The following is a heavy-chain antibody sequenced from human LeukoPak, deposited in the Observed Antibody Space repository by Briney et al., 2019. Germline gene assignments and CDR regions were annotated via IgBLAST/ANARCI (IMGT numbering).Heavy chain of an antibody. D-gene: IGHD1-1*01. CDR2: IKEDGSAK. V-gene: IGHV3-7*01. CDR3: VWETWKPYDY. CDR1: EFSFSDYS. J-gene: IGHJ4*02. Sequence: PGGSLRLSCAVSEFSFSDYSMSWVRQAPGKGLEWVAGIKEDGSAKYYADSVKGRFTISRDNARSSLYLQMSSLRADDTAVYYCVWETWKPYDYWGQGTLVTVSS.